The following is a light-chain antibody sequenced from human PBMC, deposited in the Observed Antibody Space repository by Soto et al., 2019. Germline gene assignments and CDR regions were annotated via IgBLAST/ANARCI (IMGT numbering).Light chain of an antibody. Sequence: EIVLTQSPATLSSFPGDRVTLSCRASQAVNTRLAWYQHRPGQAPRLLIYLASNRAAGVPARFSGSGSGTDFTLTINSLQSEDFAVYFCQQYNNWPTFGQGTKVEIK. CDR2: LAS. CDR1: QAVNTR. J-gene: IGKJ1*01. CDR3: QQYNNWPT. V-gene: IGKV3D-15*01.